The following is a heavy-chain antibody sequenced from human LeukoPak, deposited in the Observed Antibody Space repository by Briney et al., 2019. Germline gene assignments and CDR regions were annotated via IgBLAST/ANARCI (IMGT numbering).Heavy chain of an antibody. CDR3: ARVGSSWSTLDY. D-gene: IGHD6-13*01. J-gene: IGHJ4*02. V-gene: IGHV1-2*02. CDR1: GYTFTGYY. CDR2: INPDSGGT. Sequence: ASVKVSCKASGYTFTGYYMHWVRQAPGQGLEWTGWINPDSGGTNYAQKFQGRVTMTRDTSISTAYMELSSLISDDTAVYYCARVGSSWSTLDYWGQGTLVTVSS.